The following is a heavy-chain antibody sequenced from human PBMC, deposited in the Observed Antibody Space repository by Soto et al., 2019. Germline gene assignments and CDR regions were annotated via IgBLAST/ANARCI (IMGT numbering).Heavy chain of an antibody. CDR1: GDSISSNNKY. D-gene: IGHD5-18*01. CDR2: ISYSGTT. V-gene: IGHV4-30-4*08. Sequence: SETLSLTCNVSGDSISSNNKYWGWIRQPSEEGLEWIGFISYSGTTSYSSSLKSRVAISLDTSKNQFSLSLSSVTAADTAVYYCARGRGYSYGLDPWGQGTLVTVSS. J-gene: IGHJ5*02. CDR3: ARGRGYSYGLDP.